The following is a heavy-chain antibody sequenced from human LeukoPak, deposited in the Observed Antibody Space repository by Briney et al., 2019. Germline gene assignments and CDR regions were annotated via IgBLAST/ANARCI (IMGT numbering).Heavy chain of an antibody. J-gene: IGHJ4*02. D-gene: IGHD6-19*01. V-gene: IGHV4-61*01. CDR3: ARVRGSGWYPFNY. CDR2: IYYSGST. Sequence: SATMSLTCTVSVCSFSSSRYYWSWIRQPPAKVLEWIGYIYYSGSTNYNPSLRSRVTIAVDPSTNQFSLKLNSVTAVDTAVYYCARVRGSGWYPFNYWGQGILVTVS. CDR1: VCSFSSSRYY.